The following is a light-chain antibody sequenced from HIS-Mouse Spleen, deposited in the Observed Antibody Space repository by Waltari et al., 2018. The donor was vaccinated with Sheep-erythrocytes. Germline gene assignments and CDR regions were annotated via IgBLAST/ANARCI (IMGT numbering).Light chain of an antibody. CDR2: QDS. V-gene: IGLV3-1*01. CDR1: KLGDKS. CDR3: QAWDSSTAV. J-gene: IGLJ2*01. Sequence: SYELTQPPSVSVSPGQTASITCSGYKLGDKSACWYQQKPGQSTVLVIYQDSKRPSGITERFSGSNSGNTATLTISGTQAMDEADYYCQAWDSSTAVFGGGTKLTVL.